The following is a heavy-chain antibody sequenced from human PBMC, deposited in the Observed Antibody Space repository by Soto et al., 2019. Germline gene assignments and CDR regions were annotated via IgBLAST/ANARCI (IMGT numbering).Heavy chain of an antibody. D-gene: IGHD3-10*01. V-gene: IGHV3-53*01. CDR2: IYSGGST. CDR1: GFTVISNY. CDR3: ARAPIIPGFFDY. J-gene: IGHJ4*02. Sequence: GSLRLSCAASGFTVISNYMSWVRQAPGKGLEWVSVIYSGGSTYYADSVKGRFTISRDNSKNTLYLQMNSLRAEDTAVYYCARAPIIPGFFDYWGQGTLVTVSS.